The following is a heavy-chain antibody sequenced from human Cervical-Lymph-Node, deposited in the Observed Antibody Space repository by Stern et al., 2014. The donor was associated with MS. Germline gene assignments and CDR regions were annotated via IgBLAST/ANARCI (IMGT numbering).Heavy chain of an antibody. CDR3: AREYSGYDLGRYYFDY. CDR2: IIPIFGTA. V-gene: IGHV1-69*06. D-gene: IGHD5-12*01. J-gene: IGHJ4*02. Sequence: VQLVESGAEVKKPGSSVKVSCKASGGTFSSYAISWVRQAPGQGLEWMGGIIPIFGTANDAQKFQGRVTITADKSTSTAYMELSSLRSEDTAVYYCAREYSGYDLGRYYFDYWGQGTLVTVSS. CDR1: GGTFSSYA.